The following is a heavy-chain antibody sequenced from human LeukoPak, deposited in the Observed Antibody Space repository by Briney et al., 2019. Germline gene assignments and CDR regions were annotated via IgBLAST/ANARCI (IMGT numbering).Heavy chain of an antibody. CDR1: GFTFDDYG. CDR2: INWNGGST. Sequence: PGGSLRLSCAASGFTFDDYGMSWVRQAPGKGLEWVSGINWNGGSTGYADSVKGRFTISRDNAKNSLYLQMNSLRAEDTALYYCARRTEDYGDYVGSDYWGQGTLVTVSS. CDR3: ARRTEDYGDYVGSDY. J-gene: IGHJ4*02. V-gene: IGHV3-20*04. D-gene: IGHD4-17*01.